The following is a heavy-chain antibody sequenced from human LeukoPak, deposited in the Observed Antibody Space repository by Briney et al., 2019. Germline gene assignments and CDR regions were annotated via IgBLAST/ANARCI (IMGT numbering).Heavy chain of an antibody. Sequence: GGSLRLSCSASGFTFEDYGMHWIRQAPGKGLEWVSSISWSSGTTAYTDSVKGRFTISRDNAKNSLYLQMKSLRAEDTALYYCAKGSTLSYSSTWCDYWGQGTLVTASS. CDR3: AKGSTLSYSSTWCDY. V-gene: IGHV3-9*01. D-gene: IGHD6-13*01. J-gene: IGHJ4*02. CDR2: ISWSSGTT. CDR1: GFTFEDYG.